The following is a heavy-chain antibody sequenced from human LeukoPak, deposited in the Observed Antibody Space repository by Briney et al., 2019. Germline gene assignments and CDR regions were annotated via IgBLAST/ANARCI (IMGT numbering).Heavy chain of an antibody. J-gene: IGHJ5*02. CDR3: ARDRVSPMGFDP. D-gene: IGHD5-24*01. V-gene: IGHV1-3*01. Sequence: KFQGRVTITGYTSASTAYMELSSLRSEDTAVYYCARDRVSPMGFDPWGQGTLVTVSS.